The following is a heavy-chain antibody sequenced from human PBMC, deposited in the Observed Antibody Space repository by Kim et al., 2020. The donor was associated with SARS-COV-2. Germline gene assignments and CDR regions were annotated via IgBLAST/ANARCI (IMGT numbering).Heavy chain of an antibody. D-gene: IGHD2-2*01. CDR2: IYYSGST. CDR3: SCCSSTSCYRGGDAFDI. CDR1: GGSISSSSYY. J-gene: IGHJ3*02. Sequence: SETLSLTCTVSGGSISSSSYYWGWIRQPPGKGLEWIGSIYYSGSTYYNPSLKSRVTISVDTSKNQFSLKLSSVTAADTAVYYCSCCSSTSCYRGGDAFDIWGQGTMVTVSS. V-gene: IGHV4-39*01.